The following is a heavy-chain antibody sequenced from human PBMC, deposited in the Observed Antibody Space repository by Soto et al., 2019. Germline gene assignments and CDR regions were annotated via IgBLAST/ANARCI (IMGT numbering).Heavy chain of an antibody. CDR2: IYSGGST. D-gene: IGHD6-6*01. Sequence: VQLVASGGGLVQPGGSMSLSCAASGFTVSSNYMSWVRQAPGKGLEWVSVIYSGGSTYYADSVKGRFTISRHNSKNTLYLQMNSLRAEDTAVYYCARGEQLAPFDYWGQGTLVTVSS. CDR1: GFTVSSNY. CDR3: ARGEQLAPFDY. J-gene: IGHJ4*02. V-gene: IGHV3-53*04.